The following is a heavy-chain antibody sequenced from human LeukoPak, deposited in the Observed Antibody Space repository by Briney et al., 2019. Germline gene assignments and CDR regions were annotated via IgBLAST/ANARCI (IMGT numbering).Heavy chain of an antibody. D-gene: IGHD4-17*01. CDR1: GYSISSGYY. CDR2: IYHSGNT. CDR3: ARDYNRNDFYGDYRYFQH. J-gene: IGHJ1*01. Sequence: SETLSLTCSVSGYSISSGYYWGWIRQPPGKGLEWIGSIYHSGNTYYNPSLKSRITISVDTSKNQFSLKLSSVTADDTAVYFCARDYNRNDFYGDYRYFQHWGQGTLVTVSS. V-gene: IGHV4-38-2*02.